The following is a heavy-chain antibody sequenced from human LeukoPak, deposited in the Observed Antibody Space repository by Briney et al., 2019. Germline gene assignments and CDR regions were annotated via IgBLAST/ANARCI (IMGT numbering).Heavy chain of an antibody. CDR1: GGSFSGYY. Sequence: PSETLSLTCAVYGGSFSGYYWSWIRQPPGKGLEWIGEINHSGSTNYNPSLKSRVTISVDTSKNQFSLKLSSVTAADTAVYYCARQAYCGGDCYAFDIWGQGTMVTVSS. V-gene: IGHV4-34*01. CDR3: ARQAYCGGDCYAFDI. CDR2: INHSGST. D-gene: IGHD2-21*01. J-gene: IGHJ3*02.